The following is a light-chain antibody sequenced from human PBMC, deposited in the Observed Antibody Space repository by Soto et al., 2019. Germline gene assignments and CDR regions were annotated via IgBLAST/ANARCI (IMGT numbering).Light chain of an antibody. Sequence: EIVLTQSPATLSLSPGERATLSCRASQSVGTYLAWYQQKPGQAPRLLIYDASNRATGIPARFSGSGSGTAFTLTISNIESEHCAVYYCQHRTNWPPFTFGPGTKVDIK. CDR1: QSVGTY. V-gene: IGKV3-11*01. CDR3: QHRTNWPPFT. J-gene: IGKJ3*01. CDR2: DAS.